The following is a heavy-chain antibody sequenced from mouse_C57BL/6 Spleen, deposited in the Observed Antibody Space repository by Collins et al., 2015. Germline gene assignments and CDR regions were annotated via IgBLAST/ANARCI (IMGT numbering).Heavy chain of an antibody. D-gene: IGHD1-1*02. J-gene: IGHJ4*01. CDR2: K. Sequence: KRYNPSLKSRLTISKDTSRNQVFLKITSVDTADTATYYCARREVGLYVMDYWGQGTSVTVSS. CDR3: ARREVGLYVMDY. V-gene: IGHV8-12*01.